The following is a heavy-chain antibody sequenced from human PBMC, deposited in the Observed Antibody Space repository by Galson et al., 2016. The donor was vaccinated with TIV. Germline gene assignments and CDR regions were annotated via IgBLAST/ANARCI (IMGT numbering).Heavy chain of an antibody. V-gene: IGHV1-3*01. Sequence: SVKVSCKASGYTFTTYAIHWVRQAPGHGLEWMGWINAGNGDTKYSQNFQGRVTISRDTSASTAYMELSSLTSEDTAMYYCARGATSDWPFDYWGQGTRVTVSS. D-gene: IGHD6-19*01. CDR3: ARGATSDWPFDY. CDR2: INAGNGDT. J-gene: IGHJ4*02. CDR1: GYTFTTYA.